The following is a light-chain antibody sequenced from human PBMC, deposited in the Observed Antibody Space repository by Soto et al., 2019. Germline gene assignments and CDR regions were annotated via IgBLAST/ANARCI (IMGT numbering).Light chain of an antibody. CDR2: GAS. CDR1: QSVSSSY. CDR3: QQYGSSPLT. J-gene: IGKJ4*01. Sequence: EIVLTQSPGTLSLSPGERATLSCRASQSVSSSYLAWYQQKPGQAPRLLIYGASSRATGIPDTFSGSGSGTDSTLTISRLEPEDFAVYYCQQYGSSPLTFGAGTKVDIK. V-gene: IGKV3-20*01.